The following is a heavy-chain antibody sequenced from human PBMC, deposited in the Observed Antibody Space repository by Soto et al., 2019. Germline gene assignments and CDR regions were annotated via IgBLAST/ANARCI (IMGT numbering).Heavy chain of an antibody. V-gene: IGHV3-23*01. Sequence: GGSLRLCCAVSGFICSSYDMSWVRQAPGKGLEWVSTILVGGSTHYEDSVKGRFTISRDTSKNTVYLQMNSLTAGDTAVYYCAKATATGGGAFEICGQGTMVTVSS. J-gene: IGHJ3*02. CDR2: ILVGGST. CDR3: AKATATGGGAFEI. D-gene: IGHD2-8*02. CDR1: GFICSSYD.